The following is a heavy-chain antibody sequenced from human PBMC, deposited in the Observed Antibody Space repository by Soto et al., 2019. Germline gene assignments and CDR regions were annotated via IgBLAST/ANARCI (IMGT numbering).Heavy chain of an antibody. V-gene: IGHV3-23*01. CDR1: GFPFSIYV. D-gene: IGHD4-4*01. CDR3: AKDSNKYSSSLRGRYFDY. Sequence: GGSLRLSCAASGFPFSIYVMSWVRHAPGKGLEWVSGISGGGSNTFYADYVKGRFTISRDNSKNTLLLQMNSLGAEDTAVYYCAKDSNKYSSSLRGRYFDYWGQGIGVTVSS. J-gene: IGHJ4*02. CDR2: ISGGGSNT.